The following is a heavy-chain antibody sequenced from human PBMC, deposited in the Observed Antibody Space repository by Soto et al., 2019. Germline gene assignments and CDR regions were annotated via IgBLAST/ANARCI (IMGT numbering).Heavy chain of an antibody. V-gene: IGHV3-30*18. Sequence: GRSLRLSCAASGFTFSSYGMHWVRQAPGKGLEWVAVISYDGSNKYYADSVKGRFTISRDNSKNTLYLQMNSLRAEDTAVYYCAKDVITMIVERVTWGQGTLVTVSS. CDR2: ISYDGSNK. J-gene: IGHJ5*02. CDR3: AKDVITMIVERVT. CDR1: GFTFSSYG. D-gene: IGHD3-22*01.